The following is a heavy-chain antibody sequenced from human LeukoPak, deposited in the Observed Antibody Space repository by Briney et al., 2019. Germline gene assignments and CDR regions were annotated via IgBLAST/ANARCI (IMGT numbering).Heavy chain of an antibody. CDR2: INPNSGGT. D-gene: IGHD3-22*01. CDR1: GYTFTGYY. V-gene: IGHV1-2*02. CDR3: ARESDSSGPCFDY. J-gene: IGHJ4*02. Sequence: GASVKVSCKASGYTFTGYYMHWVRQAPGQGLEWMGWINPNSGGTNYAQKFQGRVTMTRDTSISTAYMELSRLRSDGTAVYYCARESDSSGPCFDYWGQGTLVTVSS.